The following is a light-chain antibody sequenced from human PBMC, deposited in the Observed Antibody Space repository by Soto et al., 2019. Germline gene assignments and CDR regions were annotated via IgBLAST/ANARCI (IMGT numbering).Light chain of an antibody. J-gene: IGKJ1*01. CDR3: QHYNSYSEA. CDR2: KAS. V-gene: IGKV1-5*03. CDR1: QTISSW. Sequence: DIQMTQSPSTLSGSVGDRVTITCRASQTISSWLAWYQQKPGKAPNLLIYKASTLKSGVPSRFSGSGSGTEFTLTTSSLQPDDFATYYCQHYNSYSEAFGQGTKVDIK.